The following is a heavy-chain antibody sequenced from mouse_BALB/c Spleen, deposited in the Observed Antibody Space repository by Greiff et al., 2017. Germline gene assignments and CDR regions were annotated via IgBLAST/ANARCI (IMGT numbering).Heavy chain of an antibody. CDR3: AREGYAYYFDY. CDR2: ISSGGSYT. D-gene: IGHD2-2*01. V-gene: IGHV5-9-4*01. J-gene: IGHJ2*01. CDR1: GFTFSSYA. Sequence: EVQGVESGGGLVKPGGSLKLSCAASGFTFSSYAMSWVRQSPEKRLEWVAEISSGGSYTYYPDTVTGRFTISRDNAKNTLYLEMSSLRSEDTAMYYCAREGYAYYFDYWGQGTTLTVSS.